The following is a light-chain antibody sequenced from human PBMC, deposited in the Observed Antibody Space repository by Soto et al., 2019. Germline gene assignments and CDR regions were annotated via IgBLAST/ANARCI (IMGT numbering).Light chain of an antibody. CDR2: GAS. CDR3: QQYGSSPIT. CDR1: QSVTSTY. V-gene: IGKV3-20*01. Sequence: IELTGDSSTGSLSRRERAKILWRAGQSVTSTYLAWYQQKPGQAPRLLIYGASNRATGIPDRFGGSASGTDFTLTIRRLEPDDFAVYYCQQYGSSPITFGPGTRLEIK. J-gene: IGKJ5*01.